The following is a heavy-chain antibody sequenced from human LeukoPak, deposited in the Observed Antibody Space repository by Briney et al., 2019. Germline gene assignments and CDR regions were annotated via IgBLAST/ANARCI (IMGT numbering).Heavy chain of an antibody. CDR2: ISAFNGNT. CDR1: GYTFTSYG. Sequence: ASVKVSCKASGYTFTSYGISWVRQAPGQGLEWMGWISAFNGNTNYAQKLQGRVTVTTDTSTSTAYMELRSLRSDDTAVYYCARDSLWGAKGKENWFDPWGQGTLVTVSS. D-gene: IGHD1-26*01. J-gene: IGHJ5*02. V-gene: IGHV1-18*01. CDR3: ARDSLWGAKGKENWFDP.